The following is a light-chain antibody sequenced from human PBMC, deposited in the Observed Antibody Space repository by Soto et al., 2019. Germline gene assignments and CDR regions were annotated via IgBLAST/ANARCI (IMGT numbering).Light chain of an antibody. CDR2: AXS. CDR1: HSRTTGY. Sequence: IVLAQTHGTLSLSRGERATLFXRASHSRTTGYLAWYQQQPGXAPRVXXDAXSSRATGSPDRLSGSGSGTDFTLPISRLDPEDFAVYWYQQFGTSTYTFGRGTKVDIK. V-gene: IGKV3-20*01. J-gene: IGKJ2*01. CDR3: QQFGTSTYT.